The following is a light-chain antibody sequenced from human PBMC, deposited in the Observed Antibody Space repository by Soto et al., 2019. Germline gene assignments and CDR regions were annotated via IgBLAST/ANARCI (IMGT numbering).Light chain of an antibody. CDR1: SSNIGNNY. CDR3: GTWDSSLSAVV. V-gene: IGLV1-51*01. Sequence: QSVLTQPPSVSAAPGQKVTISCSGSSSNIGNNYVSWYQQLLGTAPKLLIYDNNKRPSGIPDRFSGSKSGTSATLGITGLQTGDEADYYCGTWDSSLSAVVFGGGTKLTV. CDR2: DNN. J-gene: IGLJ2*01.